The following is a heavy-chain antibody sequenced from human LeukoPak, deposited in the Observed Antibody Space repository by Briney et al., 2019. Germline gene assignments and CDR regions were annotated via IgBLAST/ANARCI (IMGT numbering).Heavy chain of an antibody. D-gene: IGHD5-12*01. J-gene: IGHJ6*03. Sequence: PSETLSLTCAVYGGSFSGYYWSWIRQPPGKGLEWIGEINHSGSTNYNPSLKSRATLSVQTSKNQFSLKLSSVTAADTAFYYCARLSGYGLHYYYYMDVWGKGTTVTVSS. CDR1: GGSFSGYY. CDR2: INHSGST. CDR3: ARLSGYGLHYYYYMDV. V-gene: IGHV4-34*01.